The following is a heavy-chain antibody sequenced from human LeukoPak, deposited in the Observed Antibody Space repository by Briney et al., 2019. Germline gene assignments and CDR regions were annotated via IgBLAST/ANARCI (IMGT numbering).Heavy chain of an antibody. CDR3: ARGTLYYYGSGSYQDAFDI. J-gene: IGHJ3*02. D-gene: IGHD3-10*01. CDR2: IYYSGST. Sequence: SETLSLTCTVSGGSISSYYWSWIRQPPGKGLEWIGYIYYSGSTNYNPSLKSRVTISVDTSKNQFSLKLSSVTAADTAVYYCARGTLYYYGSGSYQDAFDIWGQGTMATVSS. CDR1: GGSISSYY. V-gene: IGHV4-59*01.